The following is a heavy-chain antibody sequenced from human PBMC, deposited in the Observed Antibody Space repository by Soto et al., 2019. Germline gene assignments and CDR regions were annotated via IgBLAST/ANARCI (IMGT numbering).Heavy chain of an antibody. CDR3: ARGDILTGYWSYYYYGMDV. V-gene: IGHV3-33*01. CDR2: IWYDGSNK. CDR1: GFTFSSYG. D-gene: IGHD3-9*01. Sequence: PGGSLRLSCAASGFTFSSYGMHWVRQAPGKGLEWVAVIWYDGSNKYYADSVKGRFTISRDNSKNTLYLQMNSLRAEDTAVYYCARGDILTGYWSYYYYGMDVWGQGTTVTVSS. J-gene: IGHJ6*02.